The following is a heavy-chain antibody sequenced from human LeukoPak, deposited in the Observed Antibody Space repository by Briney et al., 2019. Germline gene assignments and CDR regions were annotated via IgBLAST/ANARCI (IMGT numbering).Heavy chain of an antibody. J-gene: IGHJ6*03. CDR3: ARGGYCSSTSCYYYYYMDV. CDR1: GFTFSSIS. D-gene: IGHD2-2*01. CDR2: ISPDGGTT. Sequence: GGSLRLSCEASGFTFSSISMNWVRQAPGKGLEWVSSISPDGGTTYHADSVRGRFTTSRDNAKSSLYLQMNSLRAEDTAVYYCARGGYCSSTSCYYYYYMDVWGKGTTVTVSS. V-gene: IGHV3-21*06.